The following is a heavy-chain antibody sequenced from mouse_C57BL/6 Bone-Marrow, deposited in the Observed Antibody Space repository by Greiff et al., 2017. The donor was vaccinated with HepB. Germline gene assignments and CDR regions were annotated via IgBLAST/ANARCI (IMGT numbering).Heavy chain of an antibody. Sequence: VQLQQSGAELVRPGASVKLSCTASGFNIKDDYMHWVKQRPEQGLEWIGWIDPENGDTEYASKFQGKATITADTSSNTAYLQLSSLTSEDTAVYYCTTNSNLDYWGQGTTLTVSS. J-gene: IGHJ2*01. CDR1: GFNIKDDY. V-gene: IGHV14-4*01. CDR2: IDPENGDT. D-gene: IGHD2-5*01. CDR3: TTNSNLDY.